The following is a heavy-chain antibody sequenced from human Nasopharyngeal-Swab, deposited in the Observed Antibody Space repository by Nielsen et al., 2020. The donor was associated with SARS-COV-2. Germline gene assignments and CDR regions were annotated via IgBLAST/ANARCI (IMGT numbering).Heavy chain of an antibody. CDR3: ARTPLTIFGVGDAFDI. CDR1: GGSVSSGSYS. Sequence: SETLSLTCTVSGGSVSSGSYSWTWIRQPPGKGLEWIGYIYYTGSTDYNPSLKSRLTISRDTSKNQFSLKLTSVTAADTAVYYCARTPLTIFGVGDAFDIWGQGTMATVSS. V-gene: IGHV4-61*01. D-gene: IGHD3-3*01. CDR2: IYYTGST. J-gene: IGHJ3*02.